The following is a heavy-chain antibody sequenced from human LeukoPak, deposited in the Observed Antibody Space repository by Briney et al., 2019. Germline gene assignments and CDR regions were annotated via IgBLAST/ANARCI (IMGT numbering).Heavy chain of an antibody. Sequence: SETLSLTCAVYGGSFSGYYWCWIRQPPGKGLEWIGEINHSGSTNYNPSLKSRVTISVDTSKNQFSLKLSSVTAADTAVYYCARVVRGYSYGSWYFDYWGQGTLVTVSS. J-gene: IGHJ4*02. V-gene: IGHV4-34*01. CDR3: ARVVRGYSYGSWYFDY. CDR1: GGSFSGYY. D-gene: IGHD5-18*01. CDR2: INHSGST.